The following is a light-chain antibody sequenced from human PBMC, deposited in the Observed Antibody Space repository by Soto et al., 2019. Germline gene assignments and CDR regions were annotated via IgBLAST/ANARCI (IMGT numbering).Light chain of an antibody. CDR2: GVS. CDR1: QSVRSDY. J-gene: IGKJ4*01. V-gene: IGKV3-20*01. CDR3: QQYGNSPLT. Sequence: EIVLTQSVDTLSLSPGQRATLSCRASQSVRSDYFAWYQQKPGQAPRVIIFGVSTRATGVPDRFSGSGSGTDFTLTISRLEPEDFALYYCQQYGNSPLTFGGGTKVDIK.